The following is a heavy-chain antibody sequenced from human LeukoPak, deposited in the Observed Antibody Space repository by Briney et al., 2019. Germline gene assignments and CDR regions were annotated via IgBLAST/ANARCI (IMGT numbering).Heavy chain of an antibody. CDR3: ARDGKITMIVVVPQFDY. D-gene: IGHD3-22*01. CDR1: GFTFSSYT. CDR2: ISYDGSNK. Sequence: GGSLRLSCAASGFTFSSYTMHWVRQAPGKGLEWVAVISYDGSNKYYADSVKGRFTISRDNSKNTLYPQMNSLRAEDTAVYYCARDGKITMIVVVPQFDYWGQGTLVTVSS. V-gene: IGHV3-30-3*01. J-gene: IGHJ4*02.